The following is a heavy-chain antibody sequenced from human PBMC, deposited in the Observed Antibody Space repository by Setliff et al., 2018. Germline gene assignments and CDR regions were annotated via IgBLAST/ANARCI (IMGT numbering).Heavy chain of an antibody. CDR1: GGFIRGDS. V-gene: IGHV4-59*01. J-gene: IGHJ6*03. Sequence: PSETLSLTCTVSGGFIRGDSWSWIRQPPGKGLEWIGYSSTSGCTNCNPSLESRVTISVDTSKNQFSLKLSSVTAADTAVYYCARDFSTPHFGVARGSYYYYYMDVWGKGTTVTVSS. D-gene: IGHD3-3*01. CDR2: SSTSGCT. CDR3: ARDFSTPHFGVARGSYYYYYMDV.